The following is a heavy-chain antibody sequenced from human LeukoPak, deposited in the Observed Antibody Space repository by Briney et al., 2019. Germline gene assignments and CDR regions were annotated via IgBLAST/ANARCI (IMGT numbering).Heavy chain of an antibody. CDR2: IHYTGST. CDR1: GGSISSYY. Sequence: SETLSLTCTVSGGSISSYYWSWIRQSPGKGLECIGYIHYTGSTNYNPSLKSRVTMSVDTSKNQLSLKLSSVTAADTAVYYCARSRIVVVPDDAFDIWGQGTMVTVSS. D-gene: IGHD2-21*01. V-gene: IGHV4-59*01. J-gene: IGHJ3*02. CDR3: ARSRIVVVPDDAFDI.